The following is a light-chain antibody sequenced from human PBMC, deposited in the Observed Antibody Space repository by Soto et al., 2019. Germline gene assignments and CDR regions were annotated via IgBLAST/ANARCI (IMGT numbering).Light chain of an antibody. CDR3: QQYFNWPRT. CDR2: GAS. J-gene: IGKJ1*01. Sequence: VLTQSPGTLSLSPWEIATLSCRASQTVSITYLTWYQQKPGQAPRLLIYGASTRASGIPASFSGSGSGTEFTLTISSLQSKDFAVYYCQQYFNWPRTFGQGTKVDIK. CDR1: QTVSITY. V-gene: IGKV3D-7*01.